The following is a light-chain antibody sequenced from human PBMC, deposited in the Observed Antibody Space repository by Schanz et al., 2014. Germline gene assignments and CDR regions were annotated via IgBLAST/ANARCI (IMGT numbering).Light chain of an antibody. CDR3: SSYTTSSTRL. V-gene: IGLV2-8*01. Sequence: QSALTQPPSASGSPGQSVTISCTGTSSDVGGYNYVSWYQQHPGKAPKLMIYEVSQRPSGVPDRFSGSKSGNTASLTISGLQAEDEADYYCSSYTTSSTRLFGGGTKLTVL. J-gene: IGLJ3*02. CDR2: EVS. CDR1: SSDVGGYNY.